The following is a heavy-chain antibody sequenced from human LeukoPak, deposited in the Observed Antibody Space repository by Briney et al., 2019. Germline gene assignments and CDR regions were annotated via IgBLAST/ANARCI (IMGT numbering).Heavy chain of an antibody. Sequence: SETLSLTCTVSGGSISSSGYYWGWHRPPPGKGLELIGRIYYSASTYYNPSLKSRLTISVDTSKDQFSLKLSSLTAADTAVYYGARLDAYWGQGTLVTVSS. CDR1: GGSISSSGYY. CDR3: ARLDAY. V-gene: IGHV4-39*01. CDR2: IYYSAST. J-gene: IGHJ4*02.